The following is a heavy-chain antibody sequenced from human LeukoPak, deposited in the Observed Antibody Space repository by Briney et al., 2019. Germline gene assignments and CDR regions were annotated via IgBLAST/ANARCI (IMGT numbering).Heavy chain of an antibody. CDR3: ARGPSRNYYDSSGYVY. CDR1: GYTFTGYY. J-gene: IGHJ4*02. V-gene: IGHV1-2*02. Sequence: ASVKVSCKACGYTFTGYYMHWVRQAPGQGLEWMGWINPNSGGTNYAQKFQGRVTMTRDTSISTAYMELSRLRSDDTAVYYCARGPSRNYYDSSGYVYWGQGTLVTVSS. D-gene: IGHD3-22*01. CDR2: INPNSGGT.